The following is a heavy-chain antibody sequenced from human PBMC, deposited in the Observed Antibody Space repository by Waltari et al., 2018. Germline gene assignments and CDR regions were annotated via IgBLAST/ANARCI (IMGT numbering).Heavy chain of an antibody. CDR2: ISYDGSNK. J-gene: IGHJ4*02. D-gene: IGHD4-17*01. CDR3: ARVYGDYISYFDY. CDR1: GFTFSSYA. V-gene: IGHV3-30-3*01. Sequence: QVQLVESGGGVVQPGRSRSLPCAASGFTFSSYAMHWVRRAPGTGLEWVAVISYDGSNKYYADSVKGRFTISRDNSKNTLYLQMNSLRAEDTAVYYCARVYGDYISYFDYWGQGTLVTVSS.